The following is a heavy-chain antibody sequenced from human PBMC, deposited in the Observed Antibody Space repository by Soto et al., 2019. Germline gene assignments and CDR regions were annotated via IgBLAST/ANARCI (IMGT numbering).Heavy chain of an antibody. CDR2: VYYSGSS. CDR1: GDSISGGASF. J-gene: IGHJ5*02. Sequence: QVQLQESGPGLVKPSETLSLTCTVSGDSISGGASFWSWIRQPPGKGLEWFANVYYSGSSYYNPSLKSRLTISLDTTKNQFSLQLKSMTAADTAVYYCAKLSCTSSTCYFPGWFDPWGQGTLVTVAS. CDR3: AKLSCTSSTCYFPGWFDP. D-gene: IGHD2-2*01. V-gene: IGHV4-31*03.